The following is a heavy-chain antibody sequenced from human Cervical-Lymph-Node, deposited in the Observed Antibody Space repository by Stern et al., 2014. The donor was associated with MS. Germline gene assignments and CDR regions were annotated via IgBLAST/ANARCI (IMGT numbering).Heavy chain of an antibody. CDR2: IKQDGSEK. CDR1: GFTFSSYW. V-gene: IGHV3-7*01. Sequence: EVQLVESGGGLVQPGGSLRLSCAASGFTFSSYWMSWVRQAPGKGLEWVANIKQDGSEKCYVDSVKGRFTISRDNAKNSLYVQMNSLRAEDTAVYYCASYSSGIFDYWGQGTLVTVSS. D-gene: IGHD6-19*01. J-gene: IGHJ4*02. CDR3: ASYSSGIFDY.